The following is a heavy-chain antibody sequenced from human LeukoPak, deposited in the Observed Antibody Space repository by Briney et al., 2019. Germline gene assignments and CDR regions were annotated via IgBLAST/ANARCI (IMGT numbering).Heavy chain of an antibody. V-gene: IGHV5-51*01. Sequence: GESLRISCKTSGYIFTNYWLAWVRQMPGKGLEWVGIFNPRDSSTRYSQSIQGQVTFSADNSISTAYLQWSSLRASDTAIYYCARHYGSAWFAHWGQGTQVTVSS. CDR1: GYIFTNYW. J-gene: IGHJ5*02. CDR3: ARHYGSAWFAH. CDR2: FNPRDSST. D-gene: IGHD6-25*01.